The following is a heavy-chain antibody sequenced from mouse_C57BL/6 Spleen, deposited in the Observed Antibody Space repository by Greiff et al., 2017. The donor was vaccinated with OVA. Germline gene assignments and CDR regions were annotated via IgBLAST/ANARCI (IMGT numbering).Heavy chain of an antibody. V-gene: IGHV1-26*01. Sequence: VQLQQSGPELVKPGASVKISCKASGYTFTDYYMNWVKQSHGKSLEWIGDINPNNGGTSYNQKFKGKATLTVDKSSSTAYMELRRLTSEDSAVYYCAPYGGGFAYWGQGTLVTVSA. CDR2: INPNNGGT. D-gene: IGHD1-1*01. CDR1: GYTFTDYY. J-gene: IGHJ3*01. CDR3: APYGGGFAY.